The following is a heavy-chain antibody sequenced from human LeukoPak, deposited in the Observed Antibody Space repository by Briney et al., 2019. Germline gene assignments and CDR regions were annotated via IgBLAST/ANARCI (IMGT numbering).Heavy chain of an antibody. CDR1: GGSISPYY. CDR2: IYYSGGT. CDR3: ARSTWLLDK. Sequence: SETLSLTCTVSGGSISPYYWSWIRQPPGEGLEWIGYIYYSGGTNYNPSLESRVTISLDTSKNQFSLKLSSVTAADTAVYYCARSTWLLDKWGQGTLVTVSS. D-gene: IGHD3-22*01. J-gene: IGHJ4*02. V-gene: IGHV4-59*01.